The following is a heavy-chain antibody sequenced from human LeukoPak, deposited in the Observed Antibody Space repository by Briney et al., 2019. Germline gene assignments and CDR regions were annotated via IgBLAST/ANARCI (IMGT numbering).Heavy chain of an antibody. CDR2: ISGDGRNI. CDR1: GFTLSSDA. Sequence: GGSLRLSCAASGFTLSSDAMNWVRRAPGKGLEWVSSISGDGRNIQYADSVKGRFTVSRDNSKNTLYLQMNSLRADDTAVYYCVASLPNIVVVPATKGPFGYWGQGSLVTVSS. J-gene: IGHJ4*02. CDR3: VASLPNIVVVPATKGPFGY. D-gene: IGHD2-2*01. V-gene: IGHV3-23*01.